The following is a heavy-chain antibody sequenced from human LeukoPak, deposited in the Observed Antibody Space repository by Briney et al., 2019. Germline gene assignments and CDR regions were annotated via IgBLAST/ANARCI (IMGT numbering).Heavy chain of an antibody. CDR1: GLSFSSFA. D-gene: IGHD1-26*01. V-gene: IGHV3-23*01. Sequence: PGGSLRLSCAASGLSFSSFAMSWVRQGPARGLEWVSSIRGNGETFYADSVKGRFTLSSDISRNTVYFQLNNLRAEDTAVYYCAKHGGSYWGGEDYWGQGTLVTVSS. J-gene: IGHJ4*02. CDR2: IRGNGET. CDR3: AKHGGSYWGGEDY.